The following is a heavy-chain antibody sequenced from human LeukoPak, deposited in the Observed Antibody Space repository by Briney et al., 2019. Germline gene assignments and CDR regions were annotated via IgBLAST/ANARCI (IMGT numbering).Heavy chain of an antibody. D-gene: IGHD1-14*01. J-gene: IGHJ4*02. V-gene: IGHV4-38-2*02. CDR2: IYQSGRT. CDR3: ARKPAAQTFDY. CDR1: GYSISSGFH. Sequence: PSETLSLMCTVSGYSISSGFHWGWIRRPPGRGLEWIGYIYQSGRTYYNPSLMSRVTISVDTSKNQFSLKLTSVTAADTAVYYCARKPAAQTFDYWGQGSLVTVSS.